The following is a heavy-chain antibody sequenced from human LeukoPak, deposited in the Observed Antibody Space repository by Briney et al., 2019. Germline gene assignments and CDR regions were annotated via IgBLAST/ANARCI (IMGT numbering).Heavy chain of an antibody. CDR3: AKGGCSRTACYLNG. Sequence: PGGSLRLSCAASGFTLSNYGMHWVRQAPGKGLEWVADISYDESDKNYADSVQGRFTISRDNSKNTLYLQMNSLRPGDTAVYYCAKGGCSRTACYLNGWGQGTLVTVSS. CDR1: GFTLSNYG. V-gene: IGHV3-30*18. D-gene: IGHD2-2*01. J-gene: IGHJ4*02. CDR2: ISYDESDK.